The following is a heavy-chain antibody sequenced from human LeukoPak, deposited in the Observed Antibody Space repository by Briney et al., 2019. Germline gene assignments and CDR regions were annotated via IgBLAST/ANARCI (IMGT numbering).Heavy chain of an antibody. CDR2: INSDGTTT. CDR1: GFTFSNYW. J-gene: IGHJ4*02. D-gene: IGHD6-6*01. V-gene: IGHV3-74*01. CDR3: ARDVAALTYFDC. Sequence: GGSLRLSCAASGFTFSNYWMHWVRQAPGKGLVWVSRINSDGTTTYYADSVKGRFTISRDNAENTLFLQMNSLRAEDTAVYYCARDVAALTYFDCWGQGALVTVSS.